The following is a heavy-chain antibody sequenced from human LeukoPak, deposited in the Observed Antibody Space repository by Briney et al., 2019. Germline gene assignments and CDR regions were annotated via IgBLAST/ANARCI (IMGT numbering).Heavy chain of an antibody. CDR2: IIPIFGTA. J-gene: IGHJ4*02. Sequence: ASVKVSCKASGYTFTSYYMHWVRQAPGQGLEWMGGIIPIFGTANYAQKFQGRVTITADKSTSTAYMELSSLRSEDTAVYYCARETYYDFWSGYYTGTIFDYWGQGTLVTVSS. CDR1: GYTFTSYY. V-gene: IGHV1-69*06. CDR3: ARETYYDFWSGYYTGTIFDY. D-gene: IGHD3-3*01.